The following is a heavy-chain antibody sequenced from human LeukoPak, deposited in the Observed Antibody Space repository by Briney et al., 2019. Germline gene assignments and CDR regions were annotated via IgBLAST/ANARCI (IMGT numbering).Heavy chain of an antibody. CDR2: IYYSGST. V-gene: IGHV4-31*03. D-gene: IGHD4-17*01. Sequence: PSETLSLTCTVSGGSISSGGYYWSWIRQHPGKGLEWIGYIYYSGSTYYNPSLKSRVTISVDTSKNQFSLKLSSVTAADTAVYYCARDSSSYGEDYYGMDVWGQGTTVTVSS. J-gene: IGHJ6*02. CDR3: ARDSSSYGEDYYGMDV. CDR1: GGSISSGGYY.